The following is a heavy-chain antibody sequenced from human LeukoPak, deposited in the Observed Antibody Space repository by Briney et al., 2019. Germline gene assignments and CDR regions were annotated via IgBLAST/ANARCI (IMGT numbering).Heavy chain of an antibody. D-gene: IGHD1-14*01. V-gene: IGHV1-46*01. CDR3: ARSSGRSPNRDYMDV. J-gene: IGHJ6*03. CDR2: ISPSGGST. CDR1: GYTFTGYY. Sequence: GASVKVSCKASGYTFTGYYMHWVRQAPGQGLEWMGVISPSGGSTTYAQKFQGRVTLTRDMSTSTVYMELSSLRSEDTAVYYCARSSGRSPNRDYMDVWGKGTTVTISS.